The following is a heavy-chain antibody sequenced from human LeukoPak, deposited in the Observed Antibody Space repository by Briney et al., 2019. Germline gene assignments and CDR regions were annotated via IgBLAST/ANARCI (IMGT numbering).Heavy chain of an antibody. CDR2: IIPIFGTA. D-gene: IGHD6-19*01. Sequence: SVKVSCKASGGTFSGYAISWVRQAPGQGLEWMGGIIPIFGTANYAQKFQGRVTITTDESTSTAYMELSSLRSEDTAVYYCARDQVAVAGTRYFDLWGRGTLVTVSS. CDR3: ARDQVAVAGTRYFDL. CDR1: GGTFSGYA. V-gene: IGHV1-69*05. J-gene: IGHJ2*01.